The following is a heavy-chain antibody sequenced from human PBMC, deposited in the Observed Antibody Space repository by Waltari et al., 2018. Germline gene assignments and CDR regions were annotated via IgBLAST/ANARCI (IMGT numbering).Heavy chain of an antibody. CDR1: GFIFCSYE. J-gene: IGHJ6*02. V-gene: IGHV3-48*03. Sequence: LVESGGGLVQPGGSLRLACAASGFIFCSYEMTWVRQAPGKGLRWISYIRDRDNSKCYAESVKGRFIVSRDNAKNSLHLEMNSLRVEDTATYYCVRDGLGSGRTRVDVWGQGTTVIVSS. CDR3: VRDGLGSGRTRVDV. CDR2: IRDRDNSK. D-gene: IGHD2-2*01.